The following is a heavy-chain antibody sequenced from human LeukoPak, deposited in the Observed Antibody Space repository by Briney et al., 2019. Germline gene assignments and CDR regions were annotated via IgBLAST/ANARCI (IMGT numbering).Heavy chain of an antibody. J-gene: IGHJ4*02. Sequence: PSETLSLTCTVSGGSIRSRTYYWGWIRQPPGKGLEWIGTIYYSGSTYYNPSLKSRVAISVDTSKNQFSLRLSSVTAADTAVYYCARLLRRPWYFDYWGQGTLITVSS. CDR3: ARLLRRPWYFDY. CDR2: IYYSGST. CDR1: GGSIRSRTYY. D-gene: IGHD5-12*01. V-gene: IGHV4-39*01.